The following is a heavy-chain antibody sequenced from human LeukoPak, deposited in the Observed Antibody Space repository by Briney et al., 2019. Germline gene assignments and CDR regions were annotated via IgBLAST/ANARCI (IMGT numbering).Heavy chain of an antibody. D-gene: IGHD2-15*01. CDR2: ISYDGSNK. CDR3: ARGSKIVVVVAATGYYYGMDV. Sequence: GGSLRLSCAASGFTFSSYAMHWVRQAPGKGLEWVAVISYDGSNKYYADSVKGRFTISRGNSKNTLYLQMNSLRAEDTAVYYCARGSKIVVVVAATGYYYGMDVWGQGTTVTVSS. V-gene: IGHV3-30-3*01. CDR1: GFTFSSYA. J-gene: IGHJ6*02.